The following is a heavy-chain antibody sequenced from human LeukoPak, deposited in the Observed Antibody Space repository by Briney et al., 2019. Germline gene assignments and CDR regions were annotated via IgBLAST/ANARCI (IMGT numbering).Heavy chain of an antibody. CDR3: ARDLGHYYDSSGYPY. CDR2: ISSSSSYI. J-gene: IGHJ4*02. CDR1: GFTFSSYS. V-gene: IGHV3-21*01. D-gene: IGHD3-22*01. Sequence: GGSLRLSCAASGFTFSSYSMNWVRQAPGKGLEWVSSISSSSSYIYCADSVKGRFTISRDNAKNSLYLQMNSLRAEDTAVYYCARDLGHYYDSSGYPYWGQGTLVTVSS.